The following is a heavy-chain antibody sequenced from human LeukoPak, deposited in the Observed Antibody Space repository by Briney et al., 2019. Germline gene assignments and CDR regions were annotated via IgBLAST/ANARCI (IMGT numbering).Heavy chain of an antibody. CDR3: ARNSYYDNSGEGAFDI. D-gene: IGHD3-22*01. CDR1: GASVSSIGYP. CDR2: IYQSGSA. Sequence: SQTLSLTCGVSGASVSSIGYPWSWIRQPPGRGLEWIGFIYQSGSASYNPSLQSRVTISIDKSKNQFSLNLSSVTAADTAVYYCARNSYYDNSGEGAFDIWGQGTMVTVSS. V-gene: IGHV4-30-2*01. J-gene: IGHJ3*02.